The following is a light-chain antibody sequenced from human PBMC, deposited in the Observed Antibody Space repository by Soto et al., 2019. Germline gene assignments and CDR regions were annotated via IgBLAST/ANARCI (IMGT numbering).Light chain of an antibody. CDR2: GNI. CDR1: GSNIGAGYD. V-gene: IGLV1-40*01. CDR3: QSYDSRLSGYVV. Sequence: QSVLTQPPSVSAAPGQTVTISCTGSGSNIGAGYDVHWYQHLPGRAPKLLIHGNIIRPSGVPDRFSASKSGASASLAITGLQAEDEGDYYCQSYDSRLSGYVVLGGGTKVTVL. J-gene: IGLJ2*01.